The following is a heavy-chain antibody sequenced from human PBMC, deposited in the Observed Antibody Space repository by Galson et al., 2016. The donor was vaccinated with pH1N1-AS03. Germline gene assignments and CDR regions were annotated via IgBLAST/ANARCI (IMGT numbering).Heavy chain of an antibody. J-gene: IGHJ4*02. D-gene: IGHD3-22*01. Sequence: SVKVSCKASGYTFTNYAVHWVRQAPGQRLEWMGWINGGNGNTKFSRKFQGRVTLTRDTSASTAYMELSSLSSEDTVVYFCAGAETYYDQFFDYWGQGTLVTVSS. CDR1: GYTFTNYA. V-gene: IGHV1-3*01. CDR3: AGAETYYDQFFDY. CDR2: INGGNGNT.